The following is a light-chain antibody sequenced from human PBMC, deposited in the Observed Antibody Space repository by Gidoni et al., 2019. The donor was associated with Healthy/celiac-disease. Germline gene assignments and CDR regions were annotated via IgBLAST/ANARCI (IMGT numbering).Light chain of an antibody. CDR2: WAS. J-gene: IGKJ2*01. Sequence: DIVMTQSPDSLAVSLGERATINCKSSQSVLYSSNNKNYLAWYQQKPGQPPKLLIYWASTRESGVPDRFSGSGSGTDFTLTISCLQAEDVAVYYCQQYYSIYTFGQXTKLEIK. CDR1: QSVLYSSNNKNY. V-gene: IGKV4-1*01. CDR3: QQYYSIYT.